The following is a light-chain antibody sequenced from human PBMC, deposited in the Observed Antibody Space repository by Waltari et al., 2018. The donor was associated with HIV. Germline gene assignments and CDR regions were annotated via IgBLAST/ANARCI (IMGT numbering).Light chain of an antibody. CDR3: QQYGSSPWT. Sequence: EIVLTQSPGTLSLSPRERATLSCRASQSVSSSYLAWYQQKPGQAPRLLIYGASSRATGIADRFSGSGSGTDFTLTISRLEPEDFAVYYCQQYGSSPWTFGQGTKVEIK. J-gene: IGKJ1*01. CDR1: QSVSSSY. CDR2: GAS. V-gene: IGKV3-20*01.